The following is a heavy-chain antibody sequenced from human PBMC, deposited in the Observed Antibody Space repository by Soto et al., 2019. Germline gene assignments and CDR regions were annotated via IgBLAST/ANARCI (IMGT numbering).Heavy chain of an antibody. V-gene: IGHV3-48*01. D-gene: IGHD2-15*01. CDR3: ARGYCSGGSCRGVY. CDR2: ISSSSSTI. J-gene: IGHJ4*02. CDR1: GFTFSSYS. Sequence: EVQLVESGGGLVQPGGSLRLSCAASGFTFSSYSMNWVRQAPGKGLEWVSYISSSSSTIYYADSVKGRFTISRDNAKNSLYLQMNGLRAEDTAVYYCARGYCSGGSCRGVYWGQGTLVTVSS.